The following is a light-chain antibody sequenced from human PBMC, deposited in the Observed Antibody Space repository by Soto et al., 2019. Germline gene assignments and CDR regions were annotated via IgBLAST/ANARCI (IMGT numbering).Light chain of an antibody. Sequence: AIQMTQSPSSLSASVGDRVTITCRASQGIRNDLGWYQQKPGKAPKVLIYAASRLQSGVPSRFSGSGSDTDFTLTISSLQPEDFGTYYCLQDYNYPWTFGQGTKVELK. CDR1: QGIRND. V-gene: IGKV1-6*01. CDR2: AAS. CDR3: LQDYNYPWT. J-gene: IGKJ1*01.